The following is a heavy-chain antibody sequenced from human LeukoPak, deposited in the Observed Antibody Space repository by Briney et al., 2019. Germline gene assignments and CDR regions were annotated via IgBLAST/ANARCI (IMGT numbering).Heavy chain of an antibody. D-gene: IGHD6-19*01. Sequence: GGSLRLSCAASGFTFSDYYMSWIRQAPGKGLEWVSYINSSGSTIYYADSVKGRFTISRDNAKNSLYLQMNSLRAEDTAVYYCARDRQQWLADYYGMDVWGQGTTVTVSS. CDR3: ARDRQQWLADYYGMDV. V-gene: IGHV3-11*01. J-gene: IGHJ6*02. CDR2: INSSGSTI. CDR1: GFTFSDYY.